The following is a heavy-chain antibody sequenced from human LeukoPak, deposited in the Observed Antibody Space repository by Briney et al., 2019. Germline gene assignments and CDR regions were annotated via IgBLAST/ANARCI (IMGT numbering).Heavy chain of an antibody. J-gene: IGHJ4*02. V-gene: IGHV1-2*02. CDR2: INPNSGGT. CDR1: GYTFTGYY. D-gene: IGHD1-26*01. Sequence: PGASVKVSCKASGYTFTGYYMHWVRQAPGQGLEWMGWINPNSGGTNYAQKFQGRVTMTRDTSISTAYMELSRLRSDDTAVYYCARGGYLWELPPSGSDYWGQGTLVTVSS. CDR3: ARGGYLWELPPSGSDY.